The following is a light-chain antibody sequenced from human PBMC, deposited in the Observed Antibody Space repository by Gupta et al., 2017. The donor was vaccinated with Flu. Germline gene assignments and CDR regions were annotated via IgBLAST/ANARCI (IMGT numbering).Light chain of an antibody. CDR2: RDS. Sequence: SYELTQPLSVSVALGQTARITCGGNNIGSKNVHWYQQKPGQAPVLVIYRDSNRPSGIPERFSGSNAGNTATLTISRAQAGDEADYYCQVGESSTVFGGGTKLTVL. J-gene: IGLJ2*01. CDR1: NIGSKN. CDR3: QVGESSTV. V-gene: IGLV3-9*01.